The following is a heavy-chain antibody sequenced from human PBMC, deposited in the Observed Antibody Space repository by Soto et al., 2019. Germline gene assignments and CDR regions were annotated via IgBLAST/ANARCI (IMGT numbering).Heavy chain of an antibody. D-gene: IGHD2-2*01. J-gene: IGHJ4*02. Sequence: QVQLVQSGAEVKKPGASVKVSCKASGYTFTSYGISWVRQSPGQGLEWMGWISAYNGNTNYAQKLQGRVTMTTDTSTSTAYMELRSLRSDDTAVYYCARDIVVVPAAMPGDDYWGQGTLVTVSS. CDR3: ARDIVVVPAAMPGDDY. V-gene: IGHV1-18*01. CDR1: GYTFTSYG. CDR2: ISAYNGNT.